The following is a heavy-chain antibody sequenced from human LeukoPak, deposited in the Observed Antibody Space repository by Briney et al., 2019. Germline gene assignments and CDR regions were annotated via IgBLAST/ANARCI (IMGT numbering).Heavy chain of an antibody. CDR1: GFSVSSSGVG. CDR2: IYWDDDK. V-gene: IGHV2-5*02. Sequence: SGPTLVKPTRTLTLTCTFSGFSVSSSGVGVGWIRQPPGKVLEWLALIYWDDDKRYSPSLNSRLTITKDTSKNQVVLTMMNMDPVDTATYYCAHRLSGNGMDVWGQGTTVTVSS. J-gene: IGHJ6*02. D-gene: IGHD6-25*01. CDR3: AHRLSGNGMDV.